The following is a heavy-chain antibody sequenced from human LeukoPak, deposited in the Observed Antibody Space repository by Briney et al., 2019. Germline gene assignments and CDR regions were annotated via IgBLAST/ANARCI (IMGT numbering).Heavy chain of an antibody. CDR2: IYSGGST. CDR3: ARDSGAYSSGWYGAFDI. J-gene: IGHJ3*02. CDR1: GFTVSSNY. D-gene: IGHD6-19*01. Sequence: PGGSLRLSCAAPGFTVSSNYMNWVRQAPGKGLEWVSVIYSGGSTYYADSVKGRFTISRDNSKNTLYLQMNSLRAEDTAVYYCARDSGAYSSGWYGAFDIWGQGTMVTVSS. V-gene: IGHV3-53*01.